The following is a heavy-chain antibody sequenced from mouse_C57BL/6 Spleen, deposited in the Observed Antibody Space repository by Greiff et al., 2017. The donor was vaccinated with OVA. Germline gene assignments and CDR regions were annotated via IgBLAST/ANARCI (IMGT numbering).Heavy chain of an antibody. CDR1: GFTFSSYA. V-gene: IGHV5-4*01. CDR3: ERERELAWFAY. CDR2: ISDGGSYT. Sequence: EVQLVESGGGLVKPGGSLKLSCAASGFTFSSYAMSWVRQTPEKRLEWVAIISDGGSYTYYPDNVKGRYTISRDNAKNNLYLQMSHLKSEDTAMYDCERERELAWFAYWGQGTLVTVSA. D-gene: IGHD4-1*01. J-gene: IGHJ3*01.